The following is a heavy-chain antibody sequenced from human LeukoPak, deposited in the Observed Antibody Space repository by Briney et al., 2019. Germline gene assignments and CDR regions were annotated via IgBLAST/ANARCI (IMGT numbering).Heavy chain of an antibody. V-gene: IGHV4-39*01. CDR3: ARRVIVGRYCSSTNCLHVDY. D-gene: IGHD2-2*01. CDR2: IYYSGST. J-gene: IGHJ4*02. CDR1: GGSISSSSYY. Sequence: SETLSLTCTVSGGSISSSSYYWGWIRQPPGKGLEWIGSIYYSGSTYYNPSLKSRVTISVDTSKNQFSLKLSSVTAADTAVYYCARRVIVGRYCSSTNCLHVDYWGQGTLVTVSS.